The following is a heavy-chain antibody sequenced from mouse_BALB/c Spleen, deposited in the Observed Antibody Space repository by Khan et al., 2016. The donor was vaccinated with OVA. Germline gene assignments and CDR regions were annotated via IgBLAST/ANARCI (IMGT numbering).Heavy chain of an antibody. CDR2: INTYTGEA. CDR1: GYVFTKFG. D-gene: IGHD2-10*01. CDR3: ARPPYFSCVMGY. V-gene: IGHV9-3-1*01. Sequence: QIQLVQSGPELKKPGETVKISCKASGYVFTKFGMNWVKQAPGKGLKWMGWINTYTGEATYADDFTGRFVSSLETSASTAHLQINNLKNEDTATYFCARPPYFSCVMGYWGQVTSVTVSS. J-gene: IGHJ4*01.